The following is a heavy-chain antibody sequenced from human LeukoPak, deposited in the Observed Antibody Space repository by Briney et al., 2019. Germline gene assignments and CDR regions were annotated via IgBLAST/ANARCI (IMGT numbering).Heavy chain of an antibody. J-gene: IGHJ6*03. Sequence: SVTVSCKSSGGTFSTDAISWVRQAPGQGLEWMGGIIPVVEIANYAQKFQGRVTITADKSTSTAYMELSSLRSEDTAVYYCAGSEYCTNGVCYPYYYYYYMDVWGKGTTVTVSS. D-gene: IGHD2-8*01. V-gene: IGHV1-69*10. CDR1: GGTFSTDA. CDR3: AGSEYCTNGVCYPYYYYYYMDV. CDR2: IIPVVEIA.